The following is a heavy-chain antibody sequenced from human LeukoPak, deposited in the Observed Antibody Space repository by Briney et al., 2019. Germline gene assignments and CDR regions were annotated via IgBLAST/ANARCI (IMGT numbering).Heavy chain of an antibody. CDR3: ARQTGSGLFILP. CDR1: SVSISSSNSY. J-gene: IGHJ4*02. V-gene: IGHV4-39*01. D-gene: IGHD3/OR15-3a*01. Sequence: SETLSLTCTVSSVSISSSNSYRGWIRQPPGEGLEWIGSIYYSGNTYYNASLKSQVSISIDTSKNQFSLRLTAVTAADTAVYYCARQTGSGLFILPGGQGTLVTVSS. CDR2: IYYSGNT.